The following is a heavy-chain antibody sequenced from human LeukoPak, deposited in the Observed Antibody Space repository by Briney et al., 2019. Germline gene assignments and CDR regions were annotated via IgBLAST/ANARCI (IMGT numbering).Heavy chain of an antibody. CDR1: GFTFSSYA. CDR3: AKGGGSSGRSYYFDY. CDR2: ISSNGVYT. J-gene: IGHJ4*02. V-gene: IGHV3-64*01. D-gene: IGHD6-19*01. Sequence: PGGSLRLSCAASGFTFSSYAIHWVRQAPGKGLEYVSAISSNGVYTSYANSVKGRFTISRDNPKNTMNLQMNSLRAEDTAVYYCAKGGGSSGRSYYFDYWGQGTLVTVSS.